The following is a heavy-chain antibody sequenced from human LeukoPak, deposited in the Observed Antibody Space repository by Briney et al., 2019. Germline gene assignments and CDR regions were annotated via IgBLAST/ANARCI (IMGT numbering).Heavy chain of an antibody. J-gene: IGHJ4*02. D-gene: IGHD4-17*01. V-gene: IGHV3-23*01. CDR3: AKNYGTSRPFYDY. CDR1: GFPFSNFA. Sequence: GGSLRLSCAASGFPFSNFAMTCVPQAPGKGLQWVSAISGDAVYTYYLDSVKGRFTTSRDNSKNTLFLQMNSLRADDTAVYYCAKNYGTSRPFYDYWGQGIVVTVSS. CDR2: ISGDAVYT.